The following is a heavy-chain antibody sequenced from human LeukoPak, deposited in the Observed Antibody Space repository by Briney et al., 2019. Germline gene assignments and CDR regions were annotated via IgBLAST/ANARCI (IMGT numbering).Heavy chain of an antibody. CDR3: ARDRGRRWELLRRPFDY. V-gene: IGHV1-18*01. CDR2: ISAYNGNT. CDR1: GYTFTSYG. J-gene: IGHJ4*02. Sequence: ASVKVSCKASGYTFTSYGISWVRQAPGQGLEWMGWISAYNGNTNYAQKLQGRVTMTTDTSTSTAYMELRSLRSDDTAVYYCARDRGRRWELLRRPFDYWSQGTLVTVSS. D-gene: IGHD1-26*01.